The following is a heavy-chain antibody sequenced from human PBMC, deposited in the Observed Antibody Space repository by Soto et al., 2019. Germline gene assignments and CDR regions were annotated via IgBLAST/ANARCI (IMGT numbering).Heavy chain of an antibody. CDR2: INAGNGNT. CDR1: GYTFTSYA. V-gene: IGHV1-3*01. D-gene: IGHD3-9*01. J-gene: IGHJ4*02. Sequence: QVQLVQSGAEVKKPGASVKVSCKASGYTFTSYAMHWVRQAPGQRLEWMGWINAGNGNTKYSQKCQGRVTITRDTTASTAYMELSSLRSEDTAVYYCARHARYYDILTGYPYYFDYWGQGTLVTVSS. CDR3: ARHARYYDILTGYPYYFDY.